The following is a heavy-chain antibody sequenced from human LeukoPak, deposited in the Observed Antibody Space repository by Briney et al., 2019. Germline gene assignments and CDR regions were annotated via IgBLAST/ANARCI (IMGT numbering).Heavy chain of an antibody. D-gene: IGHD6-6*01. J-gene: IGHJ4*02. V-gene: IGHV1-69*01. Sequence: GSSVKVSRKVSGGTFTSYDISWVRQAPGQGLEWMGGIMPIFGTANYAQKFQGRGTITADESMSTAYMELSSLSSEDTAVYHCARDAPEYSSSSGFFDYWGQGTLVTVPS. CDR2: IMPIFGTA. CDR3: ARDAPEYSSSSGFFDY. CDR1: GGTFTSYD.